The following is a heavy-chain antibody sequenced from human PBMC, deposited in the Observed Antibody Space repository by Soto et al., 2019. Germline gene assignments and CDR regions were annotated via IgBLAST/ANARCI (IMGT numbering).Heavy chain of an antibody. Sequence: SETLSLTCAVSGGSISSGGYSWSWIRQPPGKGLEWIGYIYHSGSTYYNPSLKSRVTISVDRSKNQFSLKLSSVTAADTAVYYCARGFGERPTYYHYVMDFWGQGSTVIVSS. J-gene: IGHJ6*02. CDR2: IYHSGST. D-gene: IGHD3-10*01. CDR1: GGSISSGGYS. CDR3: ARGFGERPTYYHYVMDF. V-gene: IGHV4-30-2*01.